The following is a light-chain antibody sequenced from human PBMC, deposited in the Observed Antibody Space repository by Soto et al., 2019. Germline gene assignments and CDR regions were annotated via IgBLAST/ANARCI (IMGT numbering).Light chain of an antibody. V-gene: IGKV3-15*01. CDR2: GIS. Sequence: EIVMTQSPATLSVSPGERATLSCRASQSLTSYLAWYQQKPDQAPRLLIYGISTRATDIPARFSGSGSGTEFTLTISSLQSEDFAVYYCQQYNNWPLNFGGGTKVDIK. CDR1: QSLTSY. CDR3: QQYNNWPLN. J-gene: IGKJ4*01.